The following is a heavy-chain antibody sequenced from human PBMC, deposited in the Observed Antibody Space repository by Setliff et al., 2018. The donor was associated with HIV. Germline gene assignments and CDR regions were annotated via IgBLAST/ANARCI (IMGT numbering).Heavy chain of an antibody. J-gene: IGHJ3*02. CDR2: IYHSGST. CDR1: GGSISSRNW. CDR3: ARAPGEAYNFWSDYKVAGAFDI. V-gene: IGHV4-4*02. Sequence: PSETLSLTCTVSGGSISSRNWWSWVRQPPGKGLEWIGEIYHSGSTNYNPSLKSRVTISVDKSTTQVSLKLNSVTAADTAVYYCARAPGEAYNFWSDYKVAGAFDIWGQGTMVTVSS. D-gene: IGHD3-3*01.